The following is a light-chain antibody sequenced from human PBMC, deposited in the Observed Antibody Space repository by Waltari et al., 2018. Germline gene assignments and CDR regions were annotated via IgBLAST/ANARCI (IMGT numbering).Light chain of an antibody. CDR2: AAS. CDR3: QQSYSTLWT. Sequence: DIKMTRSPSSLSASVGDRVTITCRASQSISSYLNWYQQKPGKAPKLLIYAASSLQSGVPSRFSGSGSGTDFTLTISSLQPEDFATYYCQQSYSTLWTFGQGTKVEIK. J-gene: IGKJ1*01. V-gene: IGKV1-39*01. CDR1: QSISSY.